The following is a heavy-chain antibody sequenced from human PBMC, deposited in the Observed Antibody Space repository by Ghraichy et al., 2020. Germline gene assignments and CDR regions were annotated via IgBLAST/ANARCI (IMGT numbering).Heavy chain of an antibody. CDR1: GFIFPHYW. CDR3: VRDWYCTSNGCFYFDY. CDR2: INLDGSSK. J-gene: IGHJ4*02. Sequence: GESLNISCAASGFIFPHYWMSWIRQVPGKGLERVANINLDGSSKYYLDSVKGRFIISRDNAKNSLYLQMNTLSAEDTAIYYCVRDWYCTSNGCFYFDYWGQGSLFTVAS. V-gene: IGHV3-7*01. D-gene: IGHD2-2*01.